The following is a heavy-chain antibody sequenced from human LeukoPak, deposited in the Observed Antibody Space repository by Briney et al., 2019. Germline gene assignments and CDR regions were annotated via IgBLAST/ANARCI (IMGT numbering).Heavy chain of an antibody. CDR2: ITSSSS. V-gene: IGHV3-21*01. CDR3: ARDPDPHDYGDYEEGFWYYYAMDV. J-gene: IGHJ6*04. CDR1: GFTLSTYS. D-gene: IGHD4-17*01. Sequence: GGSLRPSCAASGFTLSTYSMNWVRQAPGKGLEWVSSITSSSSYYSDSVQGRVTISRDNAKNSLFLQMNSLRAEDTAVYFCARDPDPHDYGDYEEGFWYYYAMDVWGKGATVTVSS.